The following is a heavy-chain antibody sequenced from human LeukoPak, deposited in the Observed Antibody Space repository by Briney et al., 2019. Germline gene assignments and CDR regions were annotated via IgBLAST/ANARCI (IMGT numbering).Heavy chain of an antibody. CDR1: GFTFSIYE. Sequence: PGGSLRLSCAAAGFTFSIYEINWVRQAPGKGLEWVSYISSSGSTIYYADSVKCRFTISRENAKNSLYLQMNSLRAEDTAVYYCAREGVTKADYWGQGTLVTVSS. V-gene: IGHV3-48*03. J-gene: IGHJ4*02. CDR2: ISSSGSTI. D-gene: IGHD3-10*01. CDR3: AREGVTKADY.